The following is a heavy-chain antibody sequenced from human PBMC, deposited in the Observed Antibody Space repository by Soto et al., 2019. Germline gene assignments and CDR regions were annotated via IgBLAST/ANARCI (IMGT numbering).Heavy chain of an antibody. D-gene: IGHD6-19*01. CDR3: AKRGAVASYYYYYMDV. CDR2: ISGSGGST. V-gene: IGHV3-23*01. Sequence: PGGSLRLSCAASGFTFISYAMSWVRQAPGKGLEWVSAISGSGGSTYYADSVKGRFTISRDNSKNTLYLQMNSLRAEDTAVYYCAKRGAVASYYYYYMDVWGKGTTVTVSS. CDR1: GFTFISYA. J-gene: IGHJ6*03.